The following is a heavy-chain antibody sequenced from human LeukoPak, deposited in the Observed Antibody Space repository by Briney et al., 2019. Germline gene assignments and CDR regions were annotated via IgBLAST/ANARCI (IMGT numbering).Heavy chain of an antibody. CDR3: ARVGRSRGSLPNSYYYMDV. J-gene: IGHJ6*03. CDR1: GDIFNSYS. V-gene: IGHV1-69*05. Sequence: GASVKVSCKASGDIFNSYSISWVRQAPGQGLEWMGGIIPIFGSANYAQTFQGRVTITTDQFTSTAYMELSSLSSEDTAVYYCARVGRSRGSLPNSYYYMDVWGKGTTVTVSS. CDR2: IIPIFGSA. D-gene: IGHD1-26*01.